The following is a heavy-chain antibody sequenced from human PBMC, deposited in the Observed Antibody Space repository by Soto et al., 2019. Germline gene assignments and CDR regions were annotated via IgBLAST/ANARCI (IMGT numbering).Heavy chain of an antibody. CDR2: IIPIFGTA. D-gene: IGHD3-3*01. Sequence: QVQLVQSGAEVKKPGSSVKVSCKASGGTFSSYAISWVRQAPGQGLEWMGGIIPIFGTANYAQELQGRVTITADESTSTAYMELSSLRSEDTAVYYCARAPSSYYDFWSGYGAFDPWGQGTLVTVSS. J-gene: IGHJ5*02. V-gene: IGHV1-69*01. CDR1: GGTFSSYA. CDR3: ARAPSSYYDFWSGYGAFDP.